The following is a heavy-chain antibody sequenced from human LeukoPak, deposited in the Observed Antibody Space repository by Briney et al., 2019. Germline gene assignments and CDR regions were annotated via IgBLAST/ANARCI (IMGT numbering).Heavy chain of an antibody. CDR2: IKQDGSEK. Sequence: GGSLRPSCAASGFTFSSYWMSWVRQAPGKGLEWVANIKQDGSEKYYVDSVKGRFTISRDNAKNSLYLQMNSLRAEDTAVYYCAREGPRWSSSWFDYWGQGTLVTVSS. CDR1: GFTFSSYW. D-gene: IGHD6-13*01. J-gene: IGHJ4*02. CDR3: AREGPRWSSSWFDY. V-gene: IGHV3-7*01.